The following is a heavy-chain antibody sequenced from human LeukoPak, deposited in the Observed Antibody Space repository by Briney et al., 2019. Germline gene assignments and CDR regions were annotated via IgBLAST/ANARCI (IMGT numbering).Heavy chain of an antibody. CDR3: ARVGVRFGVVITQGVAGSWFDP. Sequence: SETLSLTCTVSGGSISSYYWSWIRQPPGKGLEWIGYIYYSGSTNYNPSLKSRVTISVDTSKNQFSLKLSSVTAADTAVYYCARVGVRFGVVITQGVAGSWFDPWGQGTLVTVSS. J-gene: IGHJ5*02. CDR1: GGSISSYY. V-gene: IGHV4-59*01. CDR2: IYYSGST. D-gene: IGHD3-3*01.